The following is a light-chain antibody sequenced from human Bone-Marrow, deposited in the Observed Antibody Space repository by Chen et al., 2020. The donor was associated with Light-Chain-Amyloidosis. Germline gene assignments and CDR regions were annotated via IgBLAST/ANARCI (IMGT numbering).Light chain of an antibody. CDR1: SSDVGGYNH. CDR2: DVS. CDR3: SSYTSSRTLV. V-gene: IGLV2-14*03. Sequence: QSALTQPASVSGSPGQSITISCTGTSSDVGGYNHFSWYQQHPGKAPKRMIYDVSNRPSGVSNRFSGSKSGNTASLTISGLQAEDEADYYCSSYTSSRTLVFGGGTKLTVL. J-gene: IGLJ2*01.